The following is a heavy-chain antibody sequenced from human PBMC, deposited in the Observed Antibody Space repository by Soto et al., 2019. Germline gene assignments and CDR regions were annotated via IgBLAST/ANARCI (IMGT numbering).Heavy chain of an antibody. J-gene: IGHJ6*02. CDR2: IDPSDSYT. V-gene: IGHV5-10-1*01. D-gene: IGHD2-2*01. CDR1: GYSFTSYW. Sequence: ESLKISCKGSGYSFTSYWISWVRQMPGKGLEWMGRIDPSDSYTNYSPSFQGHVTISADKSISTAYLQWSSLKASDTAMYYGAIRGVVVPAAIYYYGMDVWGQGTKVTVS. CDR3: AIRGVVVPAAIYYYGMDV.